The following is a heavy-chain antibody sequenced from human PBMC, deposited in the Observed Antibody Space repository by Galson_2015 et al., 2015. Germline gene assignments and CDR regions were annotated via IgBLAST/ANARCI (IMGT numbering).Heavy chain of an antibody. CDR3: ARDNCGGDCYSDHYMDV. D-gene: IGHD2-21*02. V-gene: IGHV1-69*13. J-gene: IGHJ6*03. Sequence: SVKVSCKASGGTFSSYAISWVRQAPGQGLEWMGGIIPIFGTANYAQKFQGRVTITADESTSTAYMELSSLRSEDTAVYYCARDNCGGDCYSDHYMDVWGKGTTVTVSS. CDR1: GGTFSSYA. CDR2: IIPIFGTA.